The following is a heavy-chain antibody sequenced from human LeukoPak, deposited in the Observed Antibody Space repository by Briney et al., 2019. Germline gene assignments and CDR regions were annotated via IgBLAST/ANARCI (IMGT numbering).Heavy chain of an antibody. CDR3: ARDLGNNCFDP. Sequence: GGSLRLSCAASGFTFSDYYMGWIRQAPGKGLEWVSYISGSGSTIYYADSVKGRFTISRDNAKKSLYLQMNSLRPEDTALYYCARDLGNNCFDPWGQGTLVTVSS. CDR1: GFTFSDYY. CDR2: ISGSGSTI. J-gene: IGHJ5*02. D-gene: IGHD7-27*01. V-gene: IGHV3-11*04.